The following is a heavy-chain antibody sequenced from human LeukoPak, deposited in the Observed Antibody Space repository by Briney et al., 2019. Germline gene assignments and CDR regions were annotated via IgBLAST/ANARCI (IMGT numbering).Heavy chain of an antibody. V-gene: IGHV3-53*01. CDR3: ARVGEGELGNWFDP. CDR1: GFTVSGNY. Sequence: GGSLRLSCAVSGFTVSGNYTTWVRQAPGKGLEWVSVIYANGNTYYADSMQGRLTISRDKSKNTVFLQMNSLRAEDTAMYYCARVGEGELGNWFDPWGQGTLVTVSS. D-gene: IGHD3-10*01. CDR2: IYANGNT. J-gene: IGHJ5*02.